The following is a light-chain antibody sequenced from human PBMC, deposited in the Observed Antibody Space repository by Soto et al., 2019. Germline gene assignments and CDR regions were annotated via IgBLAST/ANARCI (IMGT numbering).Light chain of an antibody. CDR3: QQYGSSPYT. CDR1: QSVNSSY. Sequence: EIVLAQSPATLSLSAGEDATVSCGASQSVNSSYLAWYQQKPGLAPRLLIFDASSRATGIPDRFSGSGSGTDFTLTISRLEPEDFAIYYCQQYGSSPYTFGQGTKLE. CDR2: DAS. V-gene: IGKV3D-20*01. J-gene: IGKJ2*01.